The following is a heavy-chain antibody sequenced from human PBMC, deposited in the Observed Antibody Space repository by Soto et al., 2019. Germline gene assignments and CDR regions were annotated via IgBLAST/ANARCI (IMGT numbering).Heavy chain of an antibody. D-gene: IGHD3-10*01. CDR2: ISWNSVAM. Sequence: EVQLVESGGGLVQPGRSLRLSCAASGFTFDDYAMHWVRQAPGKGLEWVSGISWNSVAMGYADSVKGRLTISRDNANNSLFLQMNSLRAEDTALYYCAKDGIIIGGGMDVWGQGTPVIVSS. CDR3: AKDGIIIGGGMDV. J-gene: IGHJ6*02. CDR1: GFTFDDYA. V-gene: IGHV3-9*01.